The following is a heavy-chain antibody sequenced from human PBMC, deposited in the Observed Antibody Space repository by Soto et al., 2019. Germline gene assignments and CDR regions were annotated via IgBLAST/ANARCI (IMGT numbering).Heavy chain of an antibody. V-gene: IGHV3-21*01. Sequence: GGSLILSFAASGFTFSSYSMNWVRQAPGKGLEWVSSISSSSSYIYYADSVKGRFTISRDNAKNSLYLQMNSLRAEDTAVYYCARDPSKRPYGDYSENWFDPWGQGTLVTVSS. D-gene: IGHD4-17*01. CDR3: ARDPSKRPYGDYSENWFDP. CDR1: GFTFSSYS. J-gene: IGHJ5*02. CDR2: ISSSSSYI.